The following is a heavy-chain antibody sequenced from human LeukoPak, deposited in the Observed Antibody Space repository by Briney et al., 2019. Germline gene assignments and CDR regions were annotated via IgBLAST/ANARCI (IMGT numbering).Heavy chain of an antibody. J-gene: IGHJ3*02. V-gene: IGHV3-53*01. Sequence: GGSLRLSCTAAGFTISRYGMSWVRQAPGKGLEWVSVIYSGGSTYYADSVKGRFTISRDNSKNTLYLQMNSLRAEDTAVYYCASRSVDYDSSGDAFDIWGQGTMVTVSS. CDR3: ASRSVDYDSSGDAFDI. CDR1: GFTISRYG. D-gene: IGHD3-22*01. CDR2: IYSGGST.